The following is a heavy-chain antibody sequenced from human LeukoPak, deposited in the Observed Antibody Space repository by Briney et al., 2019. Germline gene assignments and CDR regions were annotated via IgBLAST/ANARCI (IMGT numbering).Heavy chain of an antibody. Sequence: PGGSLRLSCAASGFTFSSYVMSWVRQAPGKGLDWVSVISGSGGTTYYADSVKGRFTISRDNSKNTLYLQMNSLRAEDTAVYYCAKRESYRAFDIWGQGTMVTVSS. V-gene: IGHV3-23*01. J-gene: IGHJ3*02. CDR1: GFTFSSYV. CDR3: AKRESYRAFDI. CDR2: ISGSGGTT. D-gene: IGHD3-16*02.